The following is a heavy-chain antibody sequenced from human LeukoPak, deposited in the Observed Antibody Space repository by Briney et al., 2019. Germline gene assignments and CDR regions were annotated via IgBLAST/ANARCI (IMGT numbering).Heavy chain of an antibody. CDR3: ARVEDIVVVPAAIPAWFDP. Sequence: ASVKVSCTASGYTFTSYGISWVRQAPGQGLEWMGWISAYNGNTNYAQKLQGRVTMTTDTSTSTAYMELRSLRSDDTAVYYCARVEDIVVVPAAIPAWFDPWGQGTLVTVSS. V-gene: IGHV1-18*01. J-gene: IGHJ5*02. D-gene: IGHD2-2*02. CDR2: ISAYNGNT. CDR1: GYTFTSYG.